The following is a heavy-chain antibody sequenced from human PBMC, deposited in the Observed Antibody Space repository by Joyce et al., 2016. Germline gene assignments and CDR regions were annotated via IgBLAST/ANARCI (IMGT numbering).Heavy chain of an antibody. D-gene: IGHD2-21*01. V-gene: IGHV3-74*03. CDR3: ARGPYCAAYCQTHGPFYFDR. CDR2: LKRDGTTT. Sequence: EARLVQSGGGFFQPGESLRLSCEASGFAFGNYWMYWVRQVPGKGPEVGSRLKRDGTTTEYADSVAGRFTISRYNDKNTLYLDMNSLRVDDTAVFFCARGPYCAAYCQTHGPFYFDRWGQGTQVTVST. J-gene: IGHJ4*02. CDR1: GFAFGNYW.